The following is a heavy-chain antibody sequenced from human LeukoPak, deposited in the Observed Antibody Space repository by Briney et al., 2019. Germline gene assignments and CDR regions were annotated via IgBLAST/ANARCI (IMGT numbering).Heavy chain of an antibody. CDR1: GYTFTSYA. J-gene: IGHJ4*02. V-gene: IGHV1-3*01. CDR3: ARVYGSGSQKLYYFDY. Sequence: GASVKVSCKASGYTFTSYAMHWVRQAPGQRLEWMGWINAGNGNTKYSQKFQGRVTITRDTSASTAYMELSSLRSEDTAVYYCARVYGSGSQKLYYFDYWGQGTLVTVSS. CDR2: INAGNGNT. D-gene: IGHD3-10*01.